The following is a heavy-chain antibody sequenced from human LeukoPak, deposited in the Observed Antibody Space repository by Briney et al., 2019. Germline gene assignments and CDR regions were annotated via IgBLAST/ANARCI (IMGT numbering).Heavy chain of an antibody. V-gene: IGHV4-34*01. CDR2: INHSGST. Sequence: SETLSLTCAVYGGSFSGYYWSWIRQPPGKGLEWIGEINHSGSTNYNPSLKSRVTISVDTSKNQFSLKLSSVTAADTAVYYCARVAKGDYGYYYYYMDVWGKGTTVTISS. CDR1: GGSFSGYY. CDR3: ARVAKGDYGYYYYYMDV. J-gene: IGHJ6*03. D-gene: IGHD4-17*01.